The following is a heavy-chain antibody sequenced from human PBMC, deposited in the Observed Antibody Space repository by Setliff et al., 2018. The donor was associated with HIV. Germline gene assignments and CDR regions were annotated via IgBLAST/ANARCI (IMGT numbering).Heavy chain of an antibody. Sequence: PSETLSLTCTVSGGSISSYYWSWIRQPPGKGLEWIGYIYYSGSTNYNPSLKSRVTISVDTSKNQFSLKLSSVTAADTAVYYCARSPLNYYDKSDAFDIWGQGTMVTVSS. CDR1: GGSISSYY. V-gene: IGHV4-59*12. CDR2: IYYSGST. D-gene: IGHD3-22*01. CDR3: ARSPLNYYDKSDAFDI. J-gene: IGHJ3*02.